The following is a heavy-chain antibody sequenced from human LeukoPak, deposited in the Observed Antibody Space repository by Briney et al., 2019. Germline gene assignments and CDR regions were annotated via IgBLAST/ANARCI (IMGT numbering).Heavy chain of an antibody. CDR1: GYTSTGYH. J-gene: IGHJ4*02. D-gene: IGHD6-6*01. V-gene: IGHV1-2*02. Sequence: ASVKVSCKASGYTSTGYHMHWVRRAPGQGLEWMGWIAPNSGGTNYAQKFQGRVTMTRDTSISTAYMEVSRLRSDDTAVYYCAREYSSSSGRLYDYWGQGTLVTVSS. CDR2: IAPNSGGT. CDR3: AREYSSSSGRLYDY.